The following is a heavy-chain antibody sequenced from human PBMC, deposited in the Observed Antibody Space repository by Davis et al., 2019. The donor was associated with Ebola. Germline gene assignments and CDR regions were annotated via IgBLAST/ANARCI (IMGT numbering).Heavy chain of an antibody. D-gene: IGHD2-2*02. J-gene: IGHJ4*02. CDR3: ARPGCVGTACYNDY. Sequence: PGGSLCLSCTGSGYSFVTHWIAWVRQMPGKGLEWMGIVHPGDSQTRYSPSFQGQVTISADKSTSTAYLQWSSLRASDTAMYYCARPGCVGTACYNDYWGQGTLVTVSS. V-gene: IGHV5-51*01. CDR2: VHPGDSQT. CDR1: GYSFVTHW.